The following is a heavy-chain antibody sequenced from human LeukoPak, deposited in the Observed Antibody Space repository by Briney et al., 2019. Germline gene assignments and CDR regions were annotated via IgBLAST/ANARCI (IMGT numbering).Heavy chain of an antibody. D-gene: IGHD3-10*01. J-gene: IGHJ4*02. CDR3: ARGGLYGSVSYSHYFDY. V-gene: IGHV4-59*01. CDR1: GGSISSYY. Sequence: SETLSLTCTVSGGSISSYYWSWIRQPPGKGLEWIGYIYYSGSTNYNPSLKSRVTISVDTSKNQFSLKLSSVTAADTAVYYCARGGLYGSVSYSHYFDYWGQGTLVTVSS. CDR2: IYYSGST.